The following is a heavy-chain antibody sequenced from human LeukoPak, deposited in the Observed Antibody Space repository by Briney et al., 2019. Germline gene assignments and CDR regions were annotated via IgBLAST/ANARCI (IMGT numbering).Heavy chain of an antibody. D-gene: IGHD6-13*01. Sequence: PSETLSLTCTVSGGSISRYYWSWVRQPPGKGLEWIGYFHYTGNTNYNPSLSRRITMSVDTTKNQCSLKLTSVTAADTAVYYCARRAAALDYWGQGTLVTVSS. CDR3: ARRAAALDY. CDR1: GGSISRYY. J-gene: IGHJ4*02. CDR2: FHYTGNT. V-gene: IGHV4-59*08.